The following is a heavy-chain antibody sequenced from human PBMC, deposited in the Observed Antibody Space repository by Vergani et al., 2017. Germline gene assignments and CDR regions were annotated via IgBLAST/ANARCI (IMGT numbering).Heavy chain of an antibody. Sequence: EVRLLESGGGLVQPGGSLRLSCAASGFTFSSYAMSWVRQAPGKGLEWVSAISGSGGSTYYADSVKGRFTISRDNSKNTLYLQMNSLRAEDTAVYYCARVQTYYYDSSGRPNAFDIWGQGTMVTVSS. V-gene: IGHV3-23*01. CDR2: ISGSGGST. J-gene: IGHJ3*02. CDR3: ARVQTYYYDSSGRPNAFDI. CDR1: GFTFSSYA. D-gene: IGHD3-22*01.